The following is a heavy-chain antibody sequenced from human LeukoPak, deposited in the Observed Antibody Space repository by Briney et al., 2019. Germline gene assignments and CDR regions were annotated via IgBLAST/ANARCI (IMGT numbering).Heavy chain of an antibody. Sequence: GASVKVSCKASGGTFSSYAISWVRQAPGQGLEWMGWISAYNGNTNYAQKLQGRVTMTTDTSTSTAYMELRSLRSDDTAVYYCASHRPRYYLRPMYEDWFDPWGQGTLVTVSS. J-gene: IGHJ5*02. D-gene: IGHD3-10*01. CDR2: ISAYNGNT. CDR1: GGTFSSYA. CDR3: ASHRPRYYLRPMYEDWFDP. V-gene: IGHV1-18*01.